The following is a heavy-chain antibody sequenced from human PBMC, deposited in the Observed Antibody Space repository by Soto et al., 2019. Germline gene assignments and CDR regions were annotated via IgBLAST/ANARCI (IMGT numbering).Heavy chain of an antibody. Sequence: ASVKVSCKASGGTFSSYAISWVRQAPGQGLEWMGGIIPIFGTANYAQKFQGRVTITADESTSTAYMELSSLRSEDTAVYYCARRGYYGSGMYHYYYGMDVWGQGTTVTVSS. D-gene: IGHD3-10*01. CDR2: IIPIFGTA. J-gene: IGHJ6*02. V-gene: IGHV1-69*13. CDR3: ARRGYYGSGMYHYYYGMDV. CDR1: GGTFSSYA.